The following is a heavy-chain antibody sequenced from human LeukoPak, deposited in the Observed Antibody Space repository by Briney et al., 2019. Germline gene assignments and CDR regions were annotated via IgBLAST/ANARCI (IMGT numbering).Heavy chain of an antibody. J-gene: IGHJ4*02. Sequence: ASVKVSCKASGYTFTTYGISWVRQAPGQGLEWMGWINPHNGNTKYAQNLQSRVTMITDTSTSTAYMELRSLRSDDTAVYSCGREAYGRFDYWGQGALVTVS. V-gene: IGHV1-18*01. CDR1: GYTFTTYG. CDR3: GREAYGRFDY. CDR2: INPHNGNT. D-gene: IGHD3-10*01.